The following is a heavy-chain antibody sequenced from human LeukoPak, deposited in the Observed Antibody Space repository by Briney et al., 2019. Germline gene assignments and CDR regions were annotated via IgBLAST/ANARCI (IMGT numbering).Heavy chain of an antibody. CDR3: ARESYDCPHALDI. V-gene: IGHV3-30-3*01. J-gene: IGHJ3*02. D-gene: IGHD5-12*01. Sequence: PGGSLRRSCAASGFTFSSYAMHWVRQAPGKGLEWVAVISYDGSNKYYADSVKGRFTISRDNSKNTLYLQMNILRAEDTAVYYCARESYDCPHALDIWGQGTMVTVSS. CDR2: ISYDGSNK. CDR1: GFTFSSYA.